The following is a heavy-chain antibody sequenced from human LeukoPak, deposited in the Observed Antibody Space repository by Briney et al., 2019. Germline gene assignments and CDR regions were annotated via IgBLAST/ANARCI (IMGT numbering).Heavy chain of an antibody. Sequence: GGSLRLSCEASGFTFSSYGMSWVRQAPGKGLEWVSSISGGGGSTYDAGSVKGRFTISRDNSKNTVFLQMNSLRAEDTAIYYCAKYYYDRSGFLVVDYWGQGILVTVSS. D-gene: IGHD3-22*01. CDR1: GFTFSSYG. CDR2: ISGGGGST. CDR3: AKYYYDRSGFLVVDY. J-gene: IGHJ4*02. V-gene: IGHV3-23*01.